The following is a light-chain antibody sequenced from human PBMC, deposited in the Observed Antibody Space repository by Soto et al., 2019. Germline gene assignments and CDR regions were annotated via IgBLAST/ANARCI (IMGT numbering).Light chain of an antibody. Sequence: DIPMTQSPSTLSASVGDRVTITCRASQSISSWLAWYQQKPGKAPKLLIYKASSLESGVPSRFSGSGSGTEFTLTISRLQPDDFATYYCQQSWTFGQGTKVEIK. CDR3: QQSWT. CDR2: KAS. J-gene: IGKJ1*01. V-gene: IGKV1-5*03. CDR1: QSISSW.